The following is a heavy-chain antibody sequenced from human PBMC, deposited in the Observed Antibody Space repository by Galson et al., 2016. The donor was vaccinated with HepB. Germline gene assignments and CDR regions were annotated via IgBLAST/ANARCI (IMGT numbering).Heavy chain of an antibody. Sequence: SLRLSCAASGFTFSSYWMHWVRQAPGKGLVWVSRINSDGSSTFYADSVKGRFTISRDNAKNTLYLQMNSLRAEDTAVYYCAREGGQWLERFDYWGQGTLVTVSS. CDR2: INSDGSST. CDR1: GFTFSSYW. CDR3: AREGGQWLERFDY. V-gene: IGHV3-74*01. J-gene: IGHJ4*02. D-gene: IGHD6-19*01.